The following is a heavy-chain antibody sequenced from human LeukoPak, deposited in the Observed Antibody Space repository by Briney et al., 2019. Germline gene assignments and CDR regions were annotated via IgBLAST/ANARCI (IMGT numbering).Heavy chain of an antibody. Sequence: GGSLRLSCAASGFTFSSYAMHWVRQAPGKGLEWVAVISYDGSNKYYADSVKGRFTISRDNSKNTMFLQMNSLRAEGTAVYYCAREWGSSSYDYWGQGTLVTVSS. CDR2: ISYDGSNK. V-gene: IGHV3-30-3*01. CDR1: GFTFSSYA. CDR3: AREWGSSSYDY. J-gene: IGHJ4*02. D-gene: IGHD6-13*01.